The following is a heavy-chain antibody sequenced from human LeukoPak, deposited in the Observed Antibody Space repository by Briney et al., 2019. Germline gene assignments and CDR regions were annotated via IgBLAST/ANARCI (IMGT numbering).Heavy chain of an antibody. CDR2: IYYSGST. V-gene: IGHV4-61*08. J-gene: IGHJ3*02. Sequence: SETLSLTCTVSGGSISSGGYYWSWIRQHPGKGLEWIGYIYYSGSTNYNPSLKSRVTISVDTSKNQFSLKLSSVTAADTAVYYCARLKLYDQPGAFDIWGQGTMVTVSS. CDR1: GGSISSGGYY. D-gene: IGHD3-3*01. CDR3: ARLKLYDQPGAFDI.